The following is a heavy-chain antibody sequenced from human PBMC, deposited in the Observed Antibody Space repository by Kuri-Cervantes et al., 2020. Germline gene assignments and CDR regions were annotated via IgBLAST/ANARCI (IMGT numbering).Heavy chain of an antibody. CDR3: ARGQQPGIVIIPYYFDS. Sequence: GGSLKISCATPGFTFSSYWMHWVRQAPEKGLEYVSDIRSNGGSTYYADSVKGRFTISRDNSKNTLYLQMGSLRAEDMAVYYCARGQQPGIVIIPYYFDSWGHGTLVTVSS. V-gene: IGHV3-64*02. CDR2: IRSNGGST. CDR1: GFTFSSYW. D-gene: IGHD3-3*01. J-gene: IGHJ4*01.